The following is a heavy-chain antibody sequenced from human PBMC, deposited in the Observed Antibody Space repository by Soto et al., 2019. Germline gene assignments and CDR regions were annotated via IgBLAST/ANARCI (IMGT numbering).Heavy chain of an antibody. D-gene: IGHD3-10*01. Sequence: QVQLVESGGGVVQPGRSLRLSCAASGFTFSTYGMHWVRQAPGKGLEWVAVISYDGNNKYYADSVKGRFTISRDNSKNTLYLQMNRLRAEDTAVYYCAKGGDYGSGSYSYYYYYMDVWGKGTTVTVSS. V-gene: IGHV3-30*18. CDR2: ISYDGNNK. CDR1: GFTFSTYG. CDR3: AKGGDYGSGSYSYYYYYMDV. J-gene: IGHJ6*03.